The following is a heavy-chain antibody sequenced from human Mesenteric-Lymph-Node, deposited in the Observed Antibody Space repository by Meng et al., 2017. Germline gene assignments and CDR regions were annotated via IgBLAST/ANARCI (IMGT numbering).Heavy chain of an antibody. D-gene: IGHD6-19*01. CDR1: GFTFSTYA. V-gene: IGHV3-23*01. CDR2: VNNNGDNT. J-gene: IGHJ4*02. CDR3: ANKPFRYTSGRPEHC. Sequence: EVQVLESGGGLSQPGGSLRLSCVALGFTFSTYAMSWFRQAPGKGLEWVSSVNNNGDNTYYADSVKGRFTISRDNSKNTLYLQMNSLRAEDTAVYYCANKPFRYTSGRPEHCWGQGILVTVSS.